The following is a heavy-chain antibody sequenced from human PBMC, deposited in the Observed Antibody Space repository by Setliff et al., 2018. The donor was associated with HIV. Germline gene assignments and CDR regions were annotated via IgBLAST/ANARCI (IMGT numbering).Heavy chain of an antibody. V-gene: IGHV4-39*01. Sequence: SETLSLTCTVSGGSISSSVYYWGWIRQPPGKGLEWIGNIYYSGRTYYNPSLKSRITISVDTSKNQFSLKLSSVTAADTAVYYCARHYQHSWVGVDYYSMDVWGKGTTVTVSS. CDR2: IYYSGRT. CDR3: ARHYQHSWVGVDYYSMDV. J-gene: IGHJ6*03. D-gene: IGHD1-26*01. CDR1: GGSISSSVYY.